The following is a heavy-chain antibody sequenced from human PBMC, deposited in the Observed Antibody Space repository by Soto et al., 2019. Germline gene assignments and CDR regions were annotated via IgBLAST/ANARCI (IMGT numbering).Heavy chain of an antibody. Sequence: PGGSLRLSCAASGFTFSSYSMVWVRQAPEKGLECVSSIGGSSGHIYYADSLKGRFTISRDNAKNSLYLQMNSLRVDDTAVYYCARTNGAYSNYFDYWGQGTLVTVSS. CDR1: GFTFSSYS. CDR2: IGGSSGHI. J-gene: IGHJ4*02. CDR3: ARTNGAYSNYFDY. V-gene: IGHV3-21*01. D-gene: IGHD2-8*01.